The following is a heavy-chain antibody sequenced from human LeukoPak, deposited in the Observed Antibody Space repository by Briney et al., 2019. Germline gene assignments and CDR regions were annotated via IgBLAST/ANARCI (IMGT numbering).Heavy chain of an antibody. Sequence: GGSLRLSCAASGFTFNNYWMTWVRQAPGKGLQWVANIRQDGSEKHYVDSVKGRFTVSRDNAKNSPYLQMNSLRAEDTAVYYCARAMDVWGQGTTVTVSS. J-gene: IGHJ6*02. V-gene: IGHV3-7*04. CDR2: IRQDGSEK. CDR1: GFTFNNYW. CDR3: ARAMDV.